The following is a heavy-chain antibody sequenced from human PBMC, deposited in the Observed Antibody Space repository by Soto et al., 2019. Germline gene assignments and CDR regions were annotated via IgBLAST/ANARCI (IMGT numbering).Heavy chain of an antibody. CDR1: GFTFSAHA. CDR2: ISYDETIE. Sequence: HPGGSLRLSCAASGFTFSAHAMHWVRQAPGSGLEWVADISYDETIEHFTDSVKGRFSISRDNSRNTLYLQMNSLRPEDTAVYYCAKEHSPGSYFHNYYGLDVWGQGTTVTVSS. J-gene: IGHJ6*02. D-gene: IGHD2-21*01. V-gene: IGHV3-30*04. CDR3: AKEHSPGSYFHNYYGLDV.